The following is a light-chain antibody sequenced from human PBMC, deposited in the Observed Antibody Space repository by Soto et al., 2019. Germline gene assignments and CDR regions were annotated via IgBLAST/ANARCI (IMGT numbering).Light chain of an antibody. CDR3: QQYNNWPPYT. Sequence: EIVMTQSPGALSVSPGERATLSGRASQSVSSSLAWYQQRPGQAPRLLIYGASTRATGVPARFSGSGSGTEFTLTITSLQSEDFAVYYCQQYNNWPPYTFGHGTKLQIK. J-gene: IGKJ2*01. V-gene: IGKV3-15*01. CDR1: QSVSSS. CDR2: GAS.